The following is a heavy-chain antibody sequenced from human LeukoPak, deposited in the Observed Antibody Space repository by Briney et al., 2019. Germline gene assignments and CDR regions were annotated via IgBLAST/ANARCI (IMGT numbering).Heavy chain of an antibody. J-gene: IGHJ3*02. V-gene: IGHV3-74*01. D-gene: IGHD3-10*01. Sequence: PGGSLRLSCAASGFTFSSYGMHWVRQAPGKGLVWVSRIKTDGSSTSYADSVRGRVTISRDNAKNALYLQLNSLTAEDMAVYYCARDPHGSGSMNDAFDIWGQGTMVTVSS. CDR3: ARDPHGSGSMNDAFDI. CDR2: IKTDGSST. CDR1: GFTFSSYG.